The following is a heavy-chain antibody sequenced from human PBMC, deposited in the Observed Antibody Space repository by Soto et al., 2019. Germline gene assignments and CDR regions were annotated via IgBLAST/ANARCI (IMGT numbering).Heavy chain of an antibody. Sequence: LRLSCAASGFPFSTSGMLWVRQPPGEGLEWVSAIGPNPANTNYRDSVKGRFTISRDNSRNTVFLQMSALRAEDTALYYCATARHCSRDACPAAEWGQGTLVTVSS. J-gene: IGHJ4*02. CDR3: ATARHCSRDACPAAE. V-gene: IGHV3-23*01. CDR1: GFPFSTSG. D-gene: IGHD2-21*01. CDR2: IGPNPANT.